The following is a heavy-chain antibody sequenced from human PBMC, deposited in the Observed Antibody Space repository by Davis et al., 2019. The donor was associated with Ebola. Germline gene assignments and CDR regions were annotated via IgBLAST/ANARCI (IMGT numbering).Heavy chain of an antibody. CDR3: AKDIDAGAAAGTH. CDR2: ISGSGGST. Sequence: PRGSLTPSCAVSGFTFSSYAMSCVRQAPGKGLEWVSAISGSGGSTYYADSVKGRFTISRDNSKNTLYLQMNSLRAEDTAVYYCAKDIDAGAAAGTHWGQGTLVTVSS. V-gene: IGHV3-23*01. CDR1: GFTFSSYA. D-gene: IGHD6-13*01. J-gene: IGHJ4*02.